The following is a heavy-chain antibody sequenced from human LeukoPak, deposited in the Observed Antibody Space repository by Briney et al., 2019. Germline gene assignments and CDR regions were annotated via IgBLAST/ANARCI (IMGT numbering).Heavy chain of an antibody. Sequence: TGGSLRLSCAASGFTFSSYAMSWVRQAPGKGLEWVSAISGSGGSTYYADSVKGRFTTSRDNSKNTLYLQMNSLRAEDTAVYYCAKSHGLTYYYYYMDVWGKGTTVTVSS. CDR3: AKSHGLTYYYYYMDV. CDR2: ISGSGGST. CDR1: GFTFSSYA. J-gene: IGHJ6*03. V-gene: IGHV3-23*01.